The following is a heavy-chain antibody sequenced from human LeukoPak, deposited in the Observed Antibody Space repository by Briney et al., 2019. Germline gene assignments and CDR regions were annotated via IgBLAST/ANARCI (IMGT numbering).Heavy chain of an antibody. J-gene: IGHJ3*02. CDR2: IRYDGNNK. Sequence: GGSLRLSCAASELTFSNYAMHWVRQAPGKGLEWVAFIRYDGNNKDYADSVKGRFTISRDNSKNMLYLQMNSLRAEDTAIYYCAKAEYSISSGAFDIWGQGTMVTVSS. CDR3: AKAEYSISSGAFDI. D-gene: IGHD6-6*01. V-gene: IGHV3-30*02. CDR1: ELTFSNYA.